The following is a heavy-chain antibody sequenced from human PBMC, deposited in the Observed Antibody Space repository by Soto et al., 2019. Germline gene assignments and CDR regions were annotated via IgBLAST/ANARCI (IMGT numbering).Heavy chain of an antibody. V-gene: IGHV1-69*13. CDR1: GGTFSSYA. CDR2: IIPIFGTA. Sequence: SVKVSCKASGGTFSSYAISWVRQAPGQGLEWMGGIIPIFGTANYAQKFQGRVTITADESTSTAYMELSSLRSEDTAVYYCASPPRGCTNGVCYYGMDVWGQGTTVTVSS. CDR3: ASPPRGCTNGVCYYGMDV. J-gene: IGHJ6*02. D-gene: IGHD2-8*01.